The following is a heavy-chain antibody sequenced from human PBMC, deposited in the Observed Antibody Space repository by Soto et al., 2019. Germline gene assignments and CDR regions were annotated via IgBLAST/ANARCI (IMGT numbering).Heavy chain of an antibody. V-gene: IGHV3-48*01. CDR2: ISSSSSTI. CDR3: ARGYYDSSGYYWIFDY. Sequence: EVQLVESGGGLVQPGGSLRLSCAASGFTFSSYSMNWVRQAPGKGLEWVSYISSSSSTIYYADSVKGRFTISRYNAKNELYLQMNILRAEDTAVYYCARGYYDSSGYYWIFDYWGQGTLVTVSS. J-gene: IGHJ4*02. D-gene: IGHD3-22*01. CDR1: GFTFSSYS.